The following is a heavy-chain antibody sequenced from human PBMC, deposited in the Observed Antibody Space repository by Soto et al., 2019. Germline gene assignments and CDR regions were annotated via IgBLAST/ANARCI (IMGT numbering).Heavy chain of an antibody. Sequence: GGSLRLSCAASGFTFSGYSMNWVRQAPGKGLEWVSYISSSSSTIYYADSVKGRFTISRDNAKNSLYLQMNSLRAEDTAVYFCARQGSCSSGSCLPDGYWGQGTLVTVSS. D-gene: IGHD2-15*01. J-gene: IGHJ4*02. CDR1: GFTFSGYS. CDR3: ARQGSCSSGSCLPDGY. CDR2: ISSSSSTI. V-gene: IGHV3-48*01.